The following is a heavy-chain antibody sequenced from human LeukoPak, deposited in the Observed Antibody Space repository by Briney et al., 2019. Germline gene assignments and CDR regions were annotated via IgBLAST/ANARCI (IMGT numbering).Heavy chain of an antibody. CDR2: IYPGDSDT. Sequence: GESLKISCKGSGYSFTSYWIGRVRQMPGKGLEWMGIIYPGDSDTRYSASFQGQVTLSADKSISTAYLQWSSLRASDTAMYYCARLRFGVVAATPDYWGQGTLVTASS. J-gene: IGHJ4*02. V-gene: IGHV5-51*01. CDR1: GYSFTSYW. CDR3: ARLRFGVVAATPDY. D-gene: IGHD2-15*01.